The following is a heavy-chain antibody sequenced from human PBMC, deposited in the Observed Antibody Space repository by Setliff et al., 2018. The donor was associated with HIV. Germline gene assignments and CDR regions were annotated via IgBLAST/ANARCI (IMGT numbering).Heavy chain of an antibody. V-gene: IGHV5-51*01. J-gene: IGHJ6*03. D-gene: IGHD1-1*01. CDR3: MDV. CDR1: GYTFSNRW. Sequence: GESLKISCQGYGYTFSNRWIGWVRQVPGKGLEWMGCIFPSDSDKRYSPSFQGQVTISVDKSINTAYLEWSSPDPRNYNAYYYMDVWGEGTTVTVSS. CDR2: IFPSDSDK.